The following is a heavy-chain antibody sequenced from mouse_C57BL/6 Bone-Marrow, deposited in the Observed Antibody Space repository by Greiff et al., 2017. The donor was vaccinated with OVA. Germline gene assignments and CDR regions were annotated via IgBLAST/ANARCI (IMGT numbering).Heavy chain of an antibody. D-gene: IGHD1-1*01. CDR1: GYTFTSYW. CDR3: AREGGYYGSSVAY. J-gene: IGHJ3*01. CDR2: IDPSVSYT. V-gene: IGHV1-69*01. Sequence: VQLQQPGAELVMPGASVKLSCKASGYTFTSYWMHWVKQRPGQGLEWIGAIDPSVSYTNSNQKFKGKSTLTVDKSSSTAYMQLSSLTSEDSAVYYCAREGGYYGSSVAYWGQGTLVTVSA.